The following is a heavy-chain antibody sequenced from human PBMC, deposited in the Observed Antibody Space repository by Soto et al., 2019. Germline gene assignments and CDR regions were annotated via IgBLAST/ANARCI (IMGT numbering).Heavy chain of an antibody. CDR1: GFIRRDFG. J-gene: IGHJ4*01. CDR2: IWYDGSNT. D-gene: IGHD1-1*01. V-gene: IGHV3-33*01. Sequence: GGSLRLSCGASGFIRRDFGMHWVRQAPGKGLEWVSVIWYDGSNTYQGESVKGRFTMSRDISKNTLYLQMYSLRPEDTAVYYWAIAMAENWHRLDVWGHGTLVTVSS. CDR3: AIAMAENWHRLDV.